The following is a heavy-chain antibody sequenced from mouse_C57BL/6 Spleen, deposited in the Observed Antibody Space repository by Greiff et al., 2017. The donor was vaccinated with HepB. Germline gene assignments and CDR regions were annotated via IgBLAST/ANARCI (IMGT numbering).Heavy chain of an antibody. V-gene: IGHV7-3*01. CDR3: ARYRGNSYAMDY. J-gene: IGHJ4*01. CDR1: GFTFTDYY. D-gene: IGHD2-1*01. Sequence: DVHLVESGGGLVQPGGSLSLSCAASGFTFTDYYMSWVRQPPGKALEWLGFIRNKANGYTTEYSASVKGRFTISRDTSQSILYLQMNALRAEDSATYYCARYRGNSYAMDYWGQGTSVTVSS. CDR2: IRNKANGYTT.